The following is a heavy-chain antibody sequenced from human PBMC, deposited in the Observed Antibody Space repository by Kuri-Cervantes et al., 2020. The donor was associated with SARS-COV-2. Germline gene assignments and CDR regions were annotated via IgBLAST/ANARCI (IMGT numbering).Heavy chain of an antibody. D-gene: IGHD6-19*01. CDR3: ARDRGSQWLAFYDAFDI. CDR2: INAVNGNT. CDR1: GYIFTNYA. Sequence: KISCKASGYIFTNYALHWVRQAPGQRLEWMGWINAVNGNTKYSQKFQGRVTITRDTSASTAYMELSSLRSEDTALYYCARDRGSQWLAFYDAFDIWGQGTMVTVSS. V-gene: IGHV1-3*01. J-gene: IGHJ3*02.